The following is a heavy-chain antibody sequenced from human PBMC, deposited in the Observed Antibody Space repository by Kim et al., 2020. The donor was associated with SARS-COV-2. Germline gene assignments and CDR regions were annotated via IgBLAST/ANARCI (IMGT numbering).Heavy chain of an antibody. D-gene: IGHD1-26*01. CDR2: FYYSGST. CDR1: GGSISSTSYY. V-gene: IGHV4-39*07. J-gene: IGHJ2*01. Sequence: SETLSLTCTVSGGSISSTSYYWGWIRQTPEKGLEWIGNFYYSGSTYYNPSLKSRVTISVDTSKNQFSLKLTSVTAADTSVYYCARNPNSGGYFDLWGRGT. CDR3: ARNPNSGGYFDL.